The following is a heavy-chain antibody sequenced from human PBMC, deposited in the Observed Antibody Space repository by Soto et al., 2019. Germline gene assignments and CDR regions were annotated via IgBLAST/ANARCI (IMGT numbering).Heavy chain of an antibody. Sequence: QVQLVESGGGVVQPGSSLRLSCAASGFRLSDHGMHWVRQAPGKGLEWVAISYSDGRNKYYADSVKGRFTISRDNSKNTLDLQMNSLRGEDTALYYCARGSWQQLGDLWCQGTLVTVSS. CDR1: GFRLSDHG. CDR2: SYSDGRNK. CDR3: ARGSWQQLGDL. V-gene: IGHV3-33*01. J-gene: IGHJ5*02. D-gene: IGHD6-13*01.